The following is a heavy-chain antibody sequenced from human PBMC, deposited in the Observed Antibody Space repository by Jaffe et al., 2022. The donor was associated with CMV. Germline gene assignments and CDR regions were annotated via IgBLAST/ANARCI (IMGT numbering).Heavy chain of an antibody. V-gene: IGHV1-3*04. CDR2: INTGNGYT. CDR3: TRGDDVGASDS. CDR1: GYIFTNYF. J-gene: IGHJ4*02. Sequence: QVQLVQSGADVRKPGASVKLSCKTSGYIFTNYFIHWVRQAPGQGLEWMAWINTGNGYTTYSQKYQGRVTVTRDTSASTVYLDLSSLTSEDTAMYYCTRGDDVGASDSWGQGALVTVSS. D-gene: IGHD1-26*01.